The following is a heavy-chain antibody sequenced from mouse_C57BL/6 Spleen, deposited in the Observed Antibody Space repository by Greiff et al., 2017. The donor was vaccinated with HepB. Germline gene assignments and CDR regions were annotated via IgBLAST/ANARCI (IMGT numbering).Heavy chain of an antibody. Sequence: EVMLVESGEGLVKPGGSLKLSCAASGFTFSSYAMSWVRQTPEKRLEWVAYISSGGDYIYYADTVKGRFTISRDNARNTLYLQMSSLKSEDTAMYYCTREGGSGITFGYWGQGTTLTVAS. CDR3: TREGGSGITFGY. CDR2: ISSGGDYI. V-gene: IGHV5-9-1*02. CDR1: GFTFSSYA. D-gene: IGHD3-2*02. J-gene: IGHJ2*01.